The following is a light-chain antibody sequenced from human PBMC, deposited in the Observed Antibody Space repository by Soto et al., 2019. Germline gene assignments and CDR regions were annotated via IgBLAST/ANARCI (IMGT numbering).Light chain of an antibody. J-gene: IGLJ2*01. CDR1: TSNLGGNT. V-gene: IGLV1-44*01. CDR2: TNN. CDR3: AAWDDSLNAVV. Sequence: QSVLTQPPSVSGTPGHKVSISCSGSTSNLGGNTVNWYQQLPGTAPKLLIYTNNQRPSGVPDRLSGSKSGTSASLAISGLRSEDEADFYCAAWDDSLNAVVFGGGTQLTVL.